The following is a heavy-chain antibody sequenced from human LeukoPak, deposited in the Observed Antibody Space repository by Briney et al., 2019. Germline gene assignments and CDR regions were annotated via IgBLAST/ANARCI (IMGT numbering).Heavy chain of an antibody. Sequence: SETLSLTCTVSGGSISSYYWSWIRQPPGKGLEWIGYIYYSGSTNYNPSLKSRVTISVDTSKNQFSLKLSSVTAADTAVYYCARAGHYGDCVRLDYWGQGTLVTVSS. D-gene: IGHD4-17*01. V-gene: IGHV4-59*01. J-gene: IGHJ4*02. CDR1: GGSISSYY. CDR2: IYYSGST. CDR3: ARAGHYGDCVRLDY.